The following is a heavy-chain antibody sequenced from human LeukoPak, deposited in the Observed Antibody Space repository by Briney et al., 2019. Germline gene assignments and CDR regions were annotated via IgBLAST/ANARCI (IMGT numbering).Heavy chain of an antibody. CDR3: TIPYCSSPTCYEFLFGY. Sequence: GGSLRLSCAASGFTFNNAWLSWVRQAPGQGLEWIGRIKSKSDGGTTDYAAPVKGRFTISRDDSKNTLYLQMNSLKTEDTAVYYCTIPYCSSPTCYEFLFGYWGQGTLVTVSS. CDR1: GFTFNNAW. J-gene: IGHJ4*02. V-gene: IGHV3-15*01. CDR2: IKSKSDGGTT. D-gene: IGHD2-2*01.